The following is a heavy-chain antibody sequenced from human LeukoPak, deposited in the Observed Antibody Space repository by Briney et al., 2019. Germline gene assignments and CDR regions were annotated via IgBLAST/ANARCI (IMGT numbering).Heavy chain of an antibody. V-gene: IGHV4-39*07. Sequence: SETLSLTCTVSGGSISSSSYYWGWIRQPPGKGLEWIGSIYYSGSTNYTPSLKSRVTISVDTSKNQFSVKLSSVTAADTAVYYCARAETYSSDWYDPFFDYWGQGTLVTVSS. CDR1: GGSISSSSYY. CDR3: ARAETYSSDWYDPFFDY. J-gene: IGHJ4*02. D-gene: IGHD6-19*01. CDR2: IYYSGST.